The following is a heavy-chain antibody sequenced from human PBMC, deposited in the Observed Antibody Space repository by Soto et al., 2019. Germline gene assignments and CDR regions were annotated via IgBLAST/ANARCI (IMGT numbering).Heavy chain of an antibody. CDR1: GYSFTSYW. CDR3: ARDTGLLGYCSSTSCNGDDY. CDR2: IYPGDSDT. V-gene: IGHV5-51*01. J-gene: IGHJ4*02. Sequence: GESLKISCKGSGYSFTSYWIGWVRQMPGKGLEWMGIIYPGDSDTRYSPSFQGQVTISADKSITTAYLQWSSLKASDTAIYYCARDTGLLGYCSSTSCNGDDYWGQGTLVTVSS. D-gene: IGHD2-2*01.